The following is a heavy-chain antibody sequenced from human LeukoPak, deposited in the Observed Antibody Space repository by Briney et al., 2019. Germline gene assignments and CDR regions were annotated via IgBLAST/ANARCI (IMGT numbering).Heavy chain of an antibody. CDR2: INHSGST. V-gene: IGHV4-34*01. Sequence: SETLSLTCAVYGGSFSGYYWSWIRQPPGKGLEWIGEINHSGSTNYNPSLKSRVTISVDTSKNQFSLKLSSVTAADTAVYYRARVAAAGTGFDPWGQGTLVTVSS. CDR3: ARVAAAGTGFDP. J-gene: IGHJ5*02. CDR1: GGSFSGYY. D-gene: IGHD6-13*01.